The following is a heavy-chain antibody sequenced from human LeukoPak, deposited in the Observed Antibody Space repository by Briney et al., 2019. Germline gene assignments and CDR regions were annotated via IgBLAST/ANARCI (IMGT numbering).Heavy chain of an antibody. D-gene: IGHD2-15*01. CDR1: GYTFTKYG. CDR3: ARDRGWELGYCSGGSCYDENWFDP. V-gene: IGHV1-18*01. J-gene: IGHJ5*02. CDR2: ISAYNGNT. Sequence: ASVKVSCKASGYTFTKYGISWVRQAPGQGLEWMGWISAYNGNTNYAQKLQGRVTMTTDTSTSTVYMELRSLRSDDTAVYYCARDRGWELGYCSGGSCYDENWFDPWGQGTLVTVSS.